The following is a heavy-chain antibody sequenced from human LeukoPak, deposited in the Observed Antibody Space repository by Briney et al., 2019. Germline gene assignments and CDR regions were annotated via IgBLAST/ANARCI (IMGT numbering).Heavy chain of an antibody. CDR3: ASGGAAAGIDY. J-gene: IGHJ4*02. D-gene: IGHD6-13*01. V-gene: IGHV3-11*06. CDR2: ISNSASYT. CDR1: GFTFSDYY. Sequence: GGSLRLSCAASGFTFSDYYMTWIRQAPGKGLEWVSYISNSASYTNYADSVKGRFTISRDNAKNPLYLQMNTLRAEDTAVYYCASGGAAAGIDYWGQGTLVTVSS.